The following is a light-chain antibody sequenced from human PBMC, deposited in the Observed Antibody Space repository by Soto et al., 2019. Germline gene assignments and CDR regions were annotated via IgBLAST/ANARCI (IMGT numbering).Light chain of an antibody. V-gene: IGKV3D-15*01. Sequence: EIVMTQSPATLSVSPGERATLSCRASQSVSSNLAWYQQKPGQAPRLLIYGASTRATGIPARFSGSESGTEFTLTISSLQSEDFAVYYCQQYNNWPATFGQGTKVGIK. CDR2: GAS. CDR3: QQYNNWPAT. J-gene: IGKJ1*01. CDR1: QSVSSN.